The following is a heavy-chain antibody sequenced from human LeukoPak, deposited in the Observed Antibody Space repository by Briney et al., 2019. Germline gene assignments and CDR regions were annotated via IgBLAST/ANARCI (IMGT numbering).Heavy chain of an antibody. CDR3: AKGLRWFGDFYFNFFDY. D-gene: IGHD3-10*01. V-gene: IGHV3-30*18. CDR1: GFNFMTYG. Sequence: GGSLRLSCAASGFNFMTYGMHWVRQAPGKGLEWVAFISYDGGKRFFGESVKGRFTIARDNSENTVSLQMNTLKTEDTAMYYCAKGLRWFGDFYFNFFDYWGQGILVTVSS. J-gene: IGHJ4*02. CDR2: ISYDGGKR.